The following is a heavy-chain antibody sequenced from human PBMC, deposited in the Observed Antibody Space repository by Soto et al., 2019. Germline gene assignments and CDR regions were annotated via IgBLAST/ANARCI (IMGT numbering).Heavy chain of an antibody. CDR3: ARDRLAAAGVNWFDP. Sequence: QVQLVQSGAEVKKPGSSVKVSCKASGGTFSSYTISWVRQAPGQGLEWMGRIIPILGIANYAQKFQGRVKITADKSTSPAYMELSSLRCEDTAVYYCARDRLAAAGVNWFDPWGQGTLVTVSS. CDR2: IIPILGIA. CDR1: GGTFSSYT. D-gene: IGHD6-13*01. V-gene: IGHV1-69*08. J-gene: IGHJ5*02.